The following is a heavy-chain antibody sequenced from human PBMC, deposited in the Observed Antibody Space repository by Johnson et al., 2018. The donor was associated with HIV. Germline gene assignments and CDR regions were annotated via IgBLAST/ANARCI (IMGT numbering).Heavy chain of an antibody. J-gene: IGHJ3*02. CDR2: ISYDGGEK. V-gene: IGHV3-30-3*02. D-gene: IGHD2-15*01. CDR3: AKDQYGSSYDI. Sequence: LVESGGGVVQPGRSLRLSCAASGFTFSSYAMHWVRQAPGKGLEWVALISYDGGEKYYADSVKGRFPISRDNTKNTLYLQMNSLRPEDTAVYYCAKDQYGSSYDILGQGTMVTVSS. CDR1: GFTFSSYA.